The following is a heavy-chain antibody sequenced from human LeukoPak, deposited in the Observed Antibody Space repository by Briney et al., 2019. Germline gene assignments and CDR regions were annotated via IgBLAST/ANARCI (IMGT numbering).Heavy chain of an antibody. J-gene: IGHJ4*02. D-gene: IGHD4-17*01. CDR3: ARGGDYKNDY. CDR2: INGAGSSI. Sequence: PGGSLRLSCAASGFTFNSYWLHWVRQTPGKALVWLSRINGAGSSISYADSVKGRVTISRDNAKNTLYLQMNNLRAEDTAVYYCARGGDYKNDYWGQGTLVTVSS. V-gene: IGHV3-74*01. CDR1: GFTFNSYW.